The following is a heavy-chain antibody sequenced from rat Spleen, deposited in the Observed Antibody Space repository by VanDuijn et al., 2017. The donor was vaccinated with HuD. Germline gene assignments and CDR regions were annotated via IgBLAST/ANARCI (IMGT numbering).Heavy chain of an antibody. J-gene: IGHJ2*01. CDR1: GFTFSDYG. CDR3: ARRHYGYTDYFDY. D-gene: IGHD1-9*01. CDR2: ISYADTSGHRGT. V-gene: IGHV5-29*01. Sequence: EVQLVESDGGLVQPGRSLKLSCAASGFTFSDYGVAWVRQAPTTGLEWVATISYADTSGHRGTYYRDSVKGRFTISRDNAKSTLSLQMDSLRSEDTATYYCARRHYGYTDYFDYWGQGVMVTVSS.